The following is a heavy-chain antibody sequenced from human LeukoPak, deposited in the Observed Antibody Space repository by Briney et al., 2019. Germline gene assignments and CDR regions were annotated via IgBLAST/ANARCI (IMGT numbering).Heavy chain of an antibody. D-gene: IGHD3-10*01. CDR2: IYSGDST. CDR3: AKVHGEPITINWFDP. V-gene: IGHV3-53*01. CDR1: GFTVSNNY. Sequence: PGGSLRLSCAASGFTVSNNYMSWVRQAPGKGLEWVSVIYSGDSTYYADSVKGRFTISRDNSKNTLYLQMNSLRAEDTAVYYCAKVHGEPITINWFDPWGQGTLVTVSS. J-gene: IGHJ5*02.